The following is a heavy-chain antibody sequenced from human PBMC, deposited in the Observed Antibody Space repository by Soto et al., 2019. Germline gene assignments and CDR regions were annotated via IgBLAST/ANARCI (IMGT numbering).Heavy chain of an antibody. D-gene: IGHD3-22*01. CDR2: IIPIFGTA. V-gene: IGHV1-69*13. Sequence: SVKVSCKASGGTFSSYAISWVRQAPGQGLEWMGGIIPIFGTANYAQKFQGRATITADESTSTAYMELSSLRSEDTAVYYCARGLIGSDYYDSSGYSYWGQGTLVTVSS. CDR3: ARGLIGSDYYDSSGYSY. J-gene: IGHJ4*02. CDR1: GGTFSSYA.